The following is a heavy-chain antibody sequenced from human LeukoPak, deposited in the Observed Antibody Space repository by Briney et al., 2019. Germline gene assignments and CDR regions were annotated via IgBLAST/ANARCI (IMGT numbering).Heavy chain of an antibody. J-gene: IGHJ4*02. D-gene: IGHD4-17*01. Sequence: SETLSLTCTVTGGSLSNYYWGWLRQPPGKGLDWIGYIYSSGITTYNPSLKSRVTISVDTTKNQFSLKLSSVTAADTAVYYCAREAGDYVGVFDYWGQGTLVTVSS. CDR3: AREAGDYVGVFDY. CDR1: GGSLSNYY. V-gene: IGHV4-59*01. CDR2: IYSSGIT.